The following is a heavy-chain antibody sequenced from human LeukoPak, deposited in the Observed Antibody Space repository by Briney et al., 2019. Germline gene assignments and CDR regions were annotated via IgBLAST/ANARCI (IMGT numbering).Heavy chain of an antibody. J-gene: IGHJ5*02. CDR3: ARDHYGDYEGSWFDP. CDR1: GFTVSSNY. D-gene: IGHD4-17*01. V-gene: IGHV3-53*01. Sequence: GGSLRLSCAASGFTVSSNYMSWVRQAPGKGLEWVSVIYSGGSTYYADSVKGRFTISRDNSKNTLYLQMNSLRAEDTAVYYCARDHYGDYEGSWFDPWGQGTLVTVSS. CDR2: IYSGGST.